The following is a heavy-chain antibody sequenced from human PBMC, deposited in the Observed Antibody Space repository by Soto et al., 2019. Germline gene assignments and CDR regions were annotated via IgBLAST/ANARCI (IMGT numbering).Heavy chain of an antibody. CDR2: MYNTGST. V-gene: IGHV4-59*01. CDR1: GGSISSYY. D-gene: IGHD2-21*02. J-gene: IGHJ6*02. Sequence: PSETLSLTCTVSGGSISSYYWSWIRQPPGKGLEWIGYMYNTGSTIYNPSLKSRVTISVDTSKNQFSLKLNSVTAADTAVYYCARDLWGYCGADCYPLDVWGQGSTVTISS. CDR3: ARDLWGYCGADCYPLDV.